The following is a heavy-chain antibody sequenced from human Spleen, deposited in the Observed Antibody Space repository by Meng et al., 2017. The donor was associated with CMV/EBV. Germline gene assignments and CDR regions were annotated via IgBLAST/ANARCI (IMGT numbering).Heavy chain of an antibody. CDR2: ISHSGIT. CDR3: ARRGSRHVTSFQILTGYDY. J-gene: IGHJ4*02. V-gene: IGHV4-34*01. Sequence: SFSAYHWSWNRQPPGKGLELIGEISHSGITNYNPSLKSRVTISIDTSKNQFSLKLRSVTAADTAVYYCARRGSRHVTSFQILTGYDYWGQGTLVTVSS. D-gene: IGHD3-9*01. CDR1: SFSAYH.